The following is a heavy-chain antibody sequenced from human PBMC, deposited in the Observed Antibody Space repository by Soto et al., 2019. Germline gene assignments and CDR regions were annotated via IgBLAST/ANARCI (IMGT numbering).Heavy chain of an antibody. Sequence: PGGSLRLSCAASGFTFSSYEMNWVRQAPGKGLEWVSYISSSGSTIYYADSVKGRFTISRDNAKNSLYLQMNSLRAEDTAVYYCARDLTLPYCSSTSCSKSYYYYGMDVWGHGTTVTVSS. D-gene: IGHD2-2*01. CDR3: ARDLTLPYCSSTSCSKSYYYYGMDV. V-gene: IGHV3-48*03. CDR1: GFTFSSYE. CDR2: ISSSGSTI. J-gene: IGHJ6*02.